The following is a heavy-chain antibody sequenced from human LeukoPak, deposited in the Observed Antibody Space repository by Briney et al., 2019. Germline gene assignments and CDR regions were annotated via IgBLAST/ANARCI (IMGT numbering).Heavy chain of an antibody. V-gene: IGHV1-18*01. CDR1: GYTFSTYG. D-gene: IGHD5-12*01. Sequence: GASVKVSCKASGYTFSTYGITWVRQAPGQGLEWMGWISPYDGYTNYAQKLQDRVSMTTNTSTNTAYMELRSLKSDDTAVYYCARDLAIVATIPGIYYYYYMDVWGKGTTVTVSS. CDR3: ARDLAIVATIPGIYYYYYMDV. CDR2: ISPYDGYT. J-gene: IGHJ6*03.